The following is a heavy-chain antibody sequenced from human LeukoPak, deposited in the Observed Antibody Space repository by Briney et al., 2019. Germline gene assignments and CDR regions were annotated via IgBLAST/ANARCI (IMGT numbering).Heavy chain of an antibody. CDR2: ISAYNGNT. CDR3: ARLAQGIAVVDY. J-gene: IGHJ4*02. CDR1: GYTFTSYV. V-gene: IGHV1-18*04. D-gene: IGHD6-19*01. Sequence: ASVKVSCKASGYTFTSYVISWVRQAPGQGLEGMGWISAYNGNTNYAQKLQGRVTMTTDTSTSTAYMELRSLRPDDTAVYYCARLAQGIAVVDYWGQGTLVTVSS.